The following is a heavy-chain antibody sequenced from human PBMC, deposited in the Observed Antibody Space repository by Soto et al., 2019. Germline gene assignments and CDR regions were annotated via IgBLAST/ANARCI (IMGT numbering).Heavy chain of an antibody. CDR1: GYTLTSYG. CDR2: ISAYNGNT. Sequence: ASVKVSCKASGYTLTSYGISWVRQAPGQGLEWMGWISAYNGNTNYAQKLQGRVTMTTDTSTSTAYMELRSLRSDDTAVYYCARATKIKYYYYGMDVCRQGYTVTVSS. V-gene: IGHV1-18*01. J-gene: IGHJ6*02. CDR3: ARATKIKYYYYGMDV.